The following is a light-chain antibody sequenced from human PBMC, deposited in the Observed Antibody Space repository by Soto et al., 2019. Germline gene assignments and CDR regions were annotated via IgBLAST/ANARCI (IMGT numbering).Light chain of an antibody. Sequence: IVLTQSPATLSLSPWETATLSCRASQSVSSYLAWYQQKPGQAPRLLIYGASSRATGIPDRFSGSGSGTDFTLTISRLEPEDFAVYYCQQYGSLGITFGQGTRLEIK. V-gene: IGKV3-20*01. CDR1: QSVSSY. CDR3: QQYGSLGIT. CDR2: GAS. J-gene: IGKJ5*01.